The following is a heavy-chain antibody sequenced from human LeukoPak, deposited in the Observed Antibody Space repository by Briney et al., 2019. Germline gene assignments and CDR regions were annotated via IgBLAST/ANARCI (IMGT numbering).Heavy chain of an antibody. D-gene: IGHD5-12*01. Sequence: SETLSLTCTVSGGSISSSSYYWGWIRQPPGKGLEWIGSIYYSGSTYYNPSLKSRDTISVDTSKNQFSLKLSSVTAADTAVYYCARHLVATTLYPARPLPQFDYWGRGTLVTVSS. CDR3: ARHLVATTLYPARPLPQFDY. CDR1: GGSISSSSYY. CDR2: IYYSGST. V-gene: IGHV4-39*01. J-gene: IGHJ4*02.